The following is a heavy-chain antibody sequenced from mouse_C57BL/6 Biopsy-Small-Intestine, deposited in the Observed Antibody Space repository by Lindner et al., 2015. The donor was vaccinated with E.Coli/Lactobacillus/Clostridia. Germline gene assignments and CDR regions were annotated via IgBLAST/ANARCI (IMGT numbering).Heavy chain of an antibody. CDR1: GYTFTDYN. Sequence: VQLQESGPELVKPGASVKIPCKAYGYTFTDYNMDWVKQSHGKSLEWIGDINPNNGGTIYNQKFKGKATLTADKSSSTAYMQLSSLTSEDSAVYFCAKVTTAPFDYWGQGTTLTVSS. J-gene: IGHJ2*01. D-gene: IGHD1-2*01. V-gene: IGHV1-18*01. CDR2: INPNNGGT. CDR3: AKVTTAPFDY.